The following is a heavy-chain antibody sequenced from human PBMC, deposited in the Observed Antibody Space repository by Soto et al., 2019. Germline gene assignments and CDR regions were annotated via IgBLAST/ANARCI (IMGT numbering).Heavy chain of an antibody. J-gene: IGHJ5*01. Sequence: QVPLQQSGPGLVKPSQTLSLTCAISGDSVSSDSVTWNWIRQSPSRGLEWLGRTYYRSKWYSDYALSVKSRVTINADMSKNQVSLQLNSVTPEDSAVYYCVRLIGNSWLDYWGQGTLVTVSS. CDR2: TYYRSKWYS. D-gene: IGHD2-8*01. CDR1: GDSVSSDSVT. V-gene: IGHV6-1*01. CDR3: VRLIGNSWLDY.